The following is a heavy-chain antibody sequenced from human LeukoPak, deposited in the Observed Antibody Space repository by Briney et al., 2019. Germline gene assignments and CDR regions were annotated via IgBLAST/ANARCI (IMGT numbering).Heavy chain of an antibody. CDR3: ARATAYLWFGESLPGEVDY. J-gene: IGHJ4*02. Sequence: PSETLSLTCTVSGGSISSSSYYWGWIRQPPGKGLEWIGSIYYSGSTYYNPSLKSRVTISVDTSKNQFSLKLSSVTAADTAVYYCARATAYLWFGESLPGEVDYWGQGTLVTVSS. CDR2: IYYSGST. V-gene: IGHV4-39*07. CDR1: GGSISSSSYY. D-gene: IGHD3-10*01.